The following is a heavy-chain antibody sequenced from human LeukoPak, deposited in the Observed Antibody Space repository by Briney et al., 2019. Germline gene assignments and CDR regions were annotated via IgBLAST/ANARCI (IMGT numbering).Heavy chain of an antibody. D-gene: IGHD4-23*01. J-gene: IGHJ4*02. CDR1: GFTFSDYY. V-gene: IGHV3-7*01. CDR3: ARLLAPYGGPDY. CDR2: IKQDGSEK. Sequence: PGGSLRLSCAASGFTFSDYYMTWVRQAPGKGLEWMANIKQDGSEKYYVDSVKGRFTISRDDAKNSLYLQMNSLRAEDTAVYYCARLLAPYGGPDYWGQGTLVTVSP.